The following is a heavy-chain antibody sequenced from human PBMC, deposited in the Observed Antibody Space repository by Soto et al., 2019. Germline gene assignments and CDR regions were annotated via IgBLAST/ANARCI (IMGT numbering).Heavy chain of an antibody. V-gene: IGHV4-39*01. D-gene: IGHD2-15*01. J-gene: IGHJ4*02. CDR2: IYYSGST. CDR1: GGSISSSSYY. Sequence: QLQLQESGPGLVKPSETLSLTCTVSGGSISSSSYYWGWIRQPPGKGLEWIGSIYYSGSTYYNPSLKSRVTISVDTSKNQFSLKLSSVTAADTAVYYCARGGGSSPLIDYWGQGTLVTVSS. CDR3: ARGGGSSPLIDY.